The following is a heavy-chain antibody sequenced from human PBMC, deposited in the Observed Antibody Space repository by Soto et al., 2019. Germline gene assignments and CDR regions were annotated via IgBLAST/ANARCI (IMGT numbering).Heavy chain of an antibody. CDR2: IKTKVESYAT. V-gene: IGHV3-73*01. CDR1: GFTLSGFD. CDR3: TRRHCSGGGCYSDFDF. J-gene: IGHJ4*02. Sequence: EVQLVESGGGLVQPGGSLKLSCAASGFTLSGFDLHWVRQASGEGLEWIGRIKTKVESYATEYAASVKGRFSISRDDSKNTAYLEMNSLETEDTAIYYCTRRHCSGGGCYSDFDFWGQGSRVTVSS. D-gene: IGHD2-15*01.